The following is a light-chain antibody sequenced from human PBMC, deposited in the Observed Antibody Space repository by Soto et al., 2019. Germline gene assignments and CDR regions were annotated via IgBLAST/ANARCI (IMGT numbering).Light chain of an antibody. V-gene: IGLV2-11*01. Sequence: QSVLTQPRSVSGSPGQSVTISCTGTSTDAGGYNYVSWYQQHPGKVPKLMIYDVSKRPSGVPDRFSGSKSGNTASLTISGLQAEDEADSYCCSYAGRDTLYVFGSGTKVTVL. CDR3: CSYAGRDTLYV. CDR1: STDAGGYNY. CDR2: DVS. J-gene: IGLJ1*01.